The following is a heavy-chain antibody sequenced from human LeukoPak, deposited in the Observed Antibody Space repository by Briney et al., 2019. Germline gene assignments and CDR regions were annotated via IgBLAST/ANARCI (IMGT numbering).Heavy chain of an antibody. CDR1: GGSFSSSSYY. D-gene: IGHD3-16*01. J-gene: IGHJ3*02. CDR3: TTGGGYDAFDI. Sequence: SETLSLTCSVSGGSFSSSSYYWSWIRQPGGKGLEWIGRIHTIWSTNYNPSLTSRVTISADTSKNQCFLKLSSGTAADTAVYYCTTGGGYDAFDIWGQGTMVTVSS. CDR2: IHTIWST. V-gene: IGHV4-61*02.